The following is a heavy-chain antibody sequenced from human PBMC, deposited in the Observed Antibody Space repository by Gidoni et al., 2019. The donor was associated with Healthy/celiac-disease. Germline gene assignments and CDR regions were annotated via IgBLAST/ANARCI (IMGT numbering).Heavy chain of an antibody. Sequence: QVQLVQSGAEVKKPGSSVKVSCKASGGTFSSYASSWVRQAPGQGLEWMGRIIPILGIANYAQKFQGRVTITADKSTSTAYMELSSLRSEDTAVYYCARGPAVNGYGDWGQGTMVTVSS. D-gene: IGHD4-17*01. J-gene: IGHJ3*01. CDR2: IIPILGIA. CDR1: GGTFSSYA. CDR3: ARGPAVNGYGD. V-gene: IGHV1-69*04.